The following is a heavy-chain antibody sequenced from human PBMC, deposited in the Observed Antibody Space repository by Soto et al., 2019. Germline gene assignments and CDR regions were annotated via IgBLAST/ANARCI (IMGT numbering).Heavy chain of an antibody. V-gene: IGHV3-23*01. J-gene: IGHJ4*02. CDR1: GFTFSSYA. CDR2: ISGSGGST. Sequence: EVQLLESGGGLVQPGGSLRLSCAASGFTFSSYAMSWVRQAPGKGLEWVSAISGSGGSTYYADSVKGRFTIPRDNSKNTLYLQMNSLRAEDTAVYYCAKDIGRFLEWLLWFDYWGQGTLVTVSS. CDR3: AKDIGRFLEWLLWFDY. D-gene: IGHD3-3*01.